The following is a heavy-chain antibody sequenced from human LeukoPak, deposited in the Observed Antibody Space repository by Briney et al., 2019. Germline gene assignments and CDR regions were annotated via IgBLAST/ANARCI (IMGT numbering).Heavy chain of an antibody. CDR3: ARAVGVYDSSGYYSFPPFDH. D-gene: IGHD3-22*01. CDR1: GFTVSSYA. Sequence: GGSLRLSCAASGFTVSSYALHWVRQAPGKGLEWVAVISYDGSSKYYADSVKGRFTISRDNSKNTLYLQMNSLRAEDTAVYYCARAVGVYDSSGYYSFPPFDHWGQGTLVTVSS. CDR2: ISYDGSSK. V-gene: IGHV3-30-3*01. J-gene: IGHJ4*02.